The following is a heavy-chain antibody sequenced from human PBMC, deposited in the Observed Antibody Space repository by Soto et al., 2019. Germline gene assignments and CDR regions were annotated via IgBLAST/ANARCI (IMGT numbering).Heavy chain of an antibody. J-gene: IGHJ5*02. CDR1: GFTFGDYG. CDR3: TRDGLRDSSGYYSGNWFDP. D-gene: IGHD3-22*01. Sequence: PGGSLRLSCTASGFTFGDYGLSWVRQAPGKGLEWVSFIRSKAYGGTTEYAASVKGRFTISRDDSKSVAYLQMNSLKTEDTAVYYCTRDGLRDSSGYYSGNWFDPWGQGTLVTVSS. CDR2: IRSKAYGGTT. V-gene: IGHV3-49*04.